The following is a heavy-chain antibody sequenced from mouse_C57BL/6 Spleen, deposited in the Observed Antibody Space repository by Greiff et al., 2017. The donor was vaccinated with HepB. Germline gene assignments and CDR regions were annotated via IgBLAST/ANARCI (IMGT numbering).Heavy chain of an antibody. CDR1: GFNIKDYY. CDR3: ARSITTVFDY. J-gene: IGHJ2*01. D-gene: IGHD1-1*01. CDR2: IDPEDGES. V-gene: IGHV14-2*01. Sequence: VQLQQSGAELVKPGASVKLSCTASGFNIKDYYMHWVKQRTEKGLEWIGRIDPEDGESKYATKFQGKATITADTSSNTAYLQLSSLTSEDTAVYYCARSITTVFDYRGQGTTLTVSS.